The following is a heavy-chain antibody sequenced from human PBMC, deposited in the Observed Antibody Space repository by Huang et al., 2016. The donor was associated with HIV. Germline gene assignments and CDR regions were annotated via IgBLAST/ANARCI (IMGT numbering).Heavy chain of an antibody. V-gene: IGHV2-5*02. J-gene: IGHJ5*02. CDR3: VHSRLTMVWGVKVKLFDP. Sequence: QITLKESGPALVKSTQTLTLTCSFSGFSLSTSGVGVGWIRQPPGKALEWLALIYWDDDKRYSQSLKSRLSITKDNSKNQVVLTMTNMDSVDTATYYCVHSRLTMVWGVKVKLFDPWGQGILVTVSS. CDR1: GFSLSTSGVG. D-gene: IGHD3-10*01. CDR2: IYWDDDK.